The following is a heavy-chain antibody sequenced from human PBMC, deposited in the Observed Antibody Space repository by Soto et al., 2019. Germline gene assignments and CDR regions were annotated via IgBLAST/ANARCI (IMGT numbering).Heavy chain of an antibody. CDR2: IYSGGST. CDR3: ARGVVGAMSYFDP. Sequence: GGSLRLSCAASGFTVSSKYMSWVRQAPGKGLEWVSLIYSGGSTFYADSVKGRFTISRDNSKNTLYLQMNSLRAEDTAVYYCARGVVGAMSYFDPWGQGTLVTVSS. J-gene: IGHJ5*02. V-gene: IGHV3-53*01. D-gene: IGHD1-26*01. CDR1: GFTVSSKY.